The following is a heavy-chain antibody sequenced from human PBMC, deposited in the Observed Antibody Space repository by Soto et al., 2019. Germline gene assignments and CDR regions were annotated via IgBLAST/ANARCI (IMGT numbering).Heavy chain of an antibody. D-gene: IGHD2-15*01. CDR3: ARGYCSGGSCYYYYGLEV. J-gene: IGHJ6*04. CDR2: IYPGNSET. Sequence: GESLQISCKGSGYSFTTNWIGCVRQMPGKGLEWMGAIYPGNSETKYSPSFQGQVTISADKSIRTAYLQWRSLKASGTAMYFCARGYCSGGSCYYYYGLEVWGEGTKVTVSS. V-gene: IGHV5-51*01. CDR1: GYSFTTNW.